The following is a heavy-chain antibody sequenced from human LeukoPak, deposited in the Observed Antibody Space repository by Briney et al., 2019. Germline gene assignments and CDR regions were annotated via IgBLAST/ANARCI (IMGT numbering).Heavy chain of an antibody. CDR2: IYTSGST. V-gene: IGHV4-4*07. D-gene: IGHD1-26*01. CDR1: GGSISGDY. Sequence: SETLSLTCTVSGGSISGDYWSWIRQPAGTGLEWIGRIYTSGSTIYNPSLKSRVTMSVDTSKNQFSLNLSSVTAADTAVYYCAKSGGSGLIDYWGQGTLVTVSS. CDR3: AKSGGSGLIDY. J-gene: IGHJ4*02.